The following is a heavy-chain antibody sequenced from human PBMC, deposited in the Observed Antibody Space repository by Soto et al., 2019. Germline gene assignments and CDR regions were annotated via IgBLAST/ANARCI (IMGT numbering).Heavy chain of an antibody. CDR2: FDPEDGET. J-gene: IGHJ4*02. CDR1: GYTLTELS. CDR3: ASAKYDSSGYYPHEKLSGFDY. Sequence: GASVKVSCKVSGYTLTELSMHWVRQAPGKGLEWMGGFDPEDGETIYAQKFQGRVTMTEDTSTDTAYMELSSLRSEDTAVYYCASAKYDSSGYYPHEKLSGFDYWGQGTLVTVSS. D-gene: IGHD3-22*01. V-gene: IGHV1-24*01.